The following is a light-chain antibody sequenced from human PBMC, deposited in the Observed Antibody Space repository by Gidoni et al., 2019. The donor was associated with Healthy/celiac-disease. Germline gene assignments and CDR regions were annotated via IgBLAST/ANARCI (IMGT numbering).Light chain of an antibody. V-gene: IGKV1-33*01. CDR3: QQYDNLVT. CDR2: DAS. CDR1: QDISNY. Sequence: IQMTQSPSSLSASVGDRVTITCQASQDISNYLNWYQQKPGKAPKLLIYDASNLETGVPSRFSGSGSGTDFTFTISSLQPEDSATYYCQQYDNLVTFGGGTKVEIK. J-gene: IGKJ4*01.